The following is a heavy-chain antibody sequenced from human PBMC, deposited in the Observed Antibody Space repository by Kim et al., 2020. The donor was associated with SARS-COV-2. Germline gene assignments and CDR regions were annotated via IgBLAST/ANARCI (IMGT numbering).Heavy chain of an antibody. V-gene: IGHV4-59*01. CDR2: IYYSGNT. CDR3: ARSEGRGSWRQFDY. CDR1: SDSMSSSY. D-gene: IGHD6-19*01. J-gene: IGHJ4*02. Sequence: SETLSLTCAISSDSMSSSYWSWIRHLPRRGLEWIGYIYYSGNTDYNPSLKSRVSISLDTSTGHCSLAVTSLTVADTAVYYCARSEGRGSWRQFDYGGQGILVTVSS.